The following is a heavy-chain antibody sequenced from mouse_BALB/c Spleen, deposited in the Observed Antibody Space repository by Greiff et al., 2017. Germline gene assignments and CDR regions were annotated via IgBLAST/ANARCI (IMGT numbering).Heavy chain of an antibody. D-gene: IGHD1-1*01. CDR3: TRDWDYGSSYGFAY. Sequence: QVQLKQSGAELVRPGASVKLSCKASGYTFTSYWINWVKQRPGQGLEWIGNIYPSDSYTNYNQKFKDKATLTVDKSSSTAYMQLSSPTSEDSAVYYCTRDWDYGSSYGFAYWGQGTLVTVSA. CDR1: GYTFTSYW. V-gene: IGHV1-69*02. J-gene: IGHJ3*01. CDR2: IYPSDSYT.